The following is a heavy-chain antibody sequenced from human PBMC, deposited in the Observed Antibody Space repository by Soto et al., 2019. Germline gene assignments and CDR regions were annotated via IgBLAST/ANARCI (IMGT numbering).Heavy chain of an antibody. CDR1: GGSISSDNYS. CDR2: IYHSGST. V-gene: IGHV4-30-2*01. D-gene: IGHD3-22*01. CDR3: ARGGYYYDSSGYYYEAFDI. Sequence: SETLSLTCAVSGGSISSDNYSLSWIRQPPGKGLEWIGYIYHSGSTYYNPSLKSRVTISVDRSKSQLSLKLSSVTAADTAVYYCARGGYYYDSSGYYYEAFDIWGQGTMVTVSS. J-gene: IGHJ3*02.